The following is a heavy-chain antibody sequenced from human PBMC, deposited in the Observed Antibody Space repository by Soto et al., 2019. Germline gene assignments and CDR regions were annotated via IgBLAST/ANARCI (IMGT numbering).Heavy chain of an antibody. CDR3: ARTHHTDIRTLDY. Sequence: SGPTLVNPKQTLILTCAFSGFSLSRKGMSVSWIRQPPGKALEFLALIDWEEEKFSSPSLRTRLTVSKDTSKSQVVLTLTNVDPVDTATYFCARTHHTDIRTLDYWGQGTLVTVSS. CDR2: IDWEEEK. V-gene: IGHV2-70*01. CDR1: GFSLSRKGMS. J-gene: IGHJ4*02. D-gene: IGHD2-15*01.